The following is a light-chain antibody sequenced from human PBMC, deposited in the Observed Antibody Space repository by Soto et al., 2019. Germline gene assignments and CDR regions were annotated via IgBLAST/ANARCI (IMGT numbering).Light chain of an antibody. CDR1: QSVRNY. J-gene: IGKJ1*01. CDR3: QQSYSTTWT. Sequence: DIQMTQSPSSLSASVGDSVTITCRASQSVRNYLNWYQHKPGKAPKLLIYGASRLQTGVPSRFSGSRSGPDFTLTISSLQPEDFANYSCQQSYSTTWTFGQGTKVDIK. V-gene: IGKV1-39*01. CDR2: GAS.